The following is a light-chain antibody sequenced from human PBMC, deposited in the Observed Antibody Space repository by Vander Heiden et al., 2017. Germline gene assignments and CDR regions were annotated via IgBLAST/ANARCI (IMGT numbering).Light chain of an antibody. V-gene: IGKV3-15*01. Sequence: EIVMTQSPATLSVSPGERATLSCRDSQSVSSNLAWYQQKPGQAPRLLIYGASTRATGIPARFSGSGSGTEFTLTISSLQCEDFAVYYCQQYNNWWWTFGQGTKVEIK. CDR3: QQYNNWWWT. J-gene: IGKJ1*01. CDR2: GAS. CDR1: QSVSSN.